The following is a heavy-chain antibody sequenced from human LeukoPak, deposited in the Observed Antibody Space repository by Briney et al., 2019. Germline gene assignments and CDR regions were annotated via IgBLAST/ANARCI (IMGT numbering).Heavy chain of an antibody. CDR1: GGTFSSYA. J-gene: IGHJ4*02. V-gene: IGHV1-69*05. CDR2: IIPIFGTA. CDR3: ARNYYGSGSSSDY. D-gene: IGHD3-10*01. Sequence: SVKVSCKASGGTFSSYAISWVRQAPGQGLEWMGGIIPIFGTANYAQKFQGRVTITTDESTSTAYMELSSLRSEDTAVYYCARNYYGSGSSSDYWGQGTLVTVSS.